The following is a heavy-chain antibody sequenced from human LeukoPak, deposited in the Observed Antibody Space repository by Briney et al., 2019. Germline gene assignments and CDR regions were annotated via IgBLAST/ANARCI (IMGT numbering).Heavy chain of an antibody. V-gene: IGHV1-46*01. J-gene: IGHJ6*04. Sequence: GASVEVFCKASGYAFTSYYMHWGRQAPGQGLEWMGIINPSGGSTSYAQKFQGRVTMTRDTSTRTVYMDLSSPRSQDTAVYYCARDQGSSTSCSRGCGMDVSGKGTTVTVPS. D-gene: IGHD2-2*01. CDR2: INPSGGST. CDR3: ARDQGSSTSCSRGCGMDV. CDR1: GYAFTSYY.